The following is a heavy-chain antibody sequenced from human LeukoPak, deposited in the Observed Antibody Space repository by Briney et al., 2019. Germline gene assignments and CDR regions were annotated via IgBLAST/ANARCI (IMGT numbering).Heavy chain of an antibody. CDR1: GFTFSTYE. CDR2: ISSSGSTI. CDR3: ARERPASGYYDY. J-gene: IGHJ4*02. D-gene: IGHD3-22*01. Sequence: GGSLRLSCAASGFTFSTYEMNWVRQAPGKGLEWVSYISSSGSTIYYADSVKGRFTISRDNVKNSLYLQMNSLRAEDTAVYYCARERPASGYYDYWGQGTLVTVSS. V-gene: IGHV3-48*03.